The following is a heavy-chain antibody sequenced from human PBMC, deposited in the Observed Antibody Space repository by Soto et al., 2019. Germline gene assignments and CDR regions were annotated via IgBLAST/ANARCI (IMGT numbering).Heavy chain of an antibody. D-gene: IGHD6-19*01. V-gene: IGHV1-8*01. Sequence: QVQLVQSGAEVKKPGASVKVSCKASGYTFSSYDINWVRQATGQGLEWMGWLNPNSGDTGYAQKFQGRATLTRNTTINTAYIELSSLTSDDTVVYYCATSGGGWYLYWGQGTLVTVSS. CDR3: ATSGGGWYLY. CDR1: GYTFSSYD. J-gene: IGHJ4*02. CDR2: LNPNSGDT.